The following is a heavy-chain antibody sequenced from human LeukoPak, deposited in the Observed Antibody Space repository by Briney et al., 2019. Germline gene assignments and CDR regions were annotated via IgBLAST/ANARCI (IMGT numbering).Heavy chain of an antibody. V-gene: IGHV4-39*07. D-gene: IGHD3-22*01. CDR3: ARSIRDRWLFPDY. CDR2: ISHIGST. J-gene: IGHJ4*02. CDR1: GDSTSRSSVY. Sequence: SETLSLTCTVSGDSTSRSSVYWGWVRQPPGKGLEWIGSISHIGSTSYNPSLKSRVTISIDTSKNQFSLKLTSATAADTAIYYCARSIRDRWLFPDYWGQGTLDTVSS.